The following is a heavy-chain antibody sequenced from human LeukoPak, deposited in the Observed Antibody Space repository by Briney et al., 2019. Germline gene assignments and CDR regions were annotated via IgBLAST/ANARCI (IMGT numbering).Heavy chain of an antibody. J-gene: IGHJ1*01. CDR3: VVATISAEYFQH. V-gene: IGHV3-73*01. CDR1: GFTFSGSA. CDR2: IRSKANSYAT. D-gene: IGHD5-24*01. Sequence: GGSLRLSCAASGFTFSGSAMHWVRQVSGKGLEWVGRIRSKANSYATAYAASVKGRFTISRDDSKNTAYLQMNSLKTEDTAVYYCVVATISAEYFQHWGQGTLVTVSS.